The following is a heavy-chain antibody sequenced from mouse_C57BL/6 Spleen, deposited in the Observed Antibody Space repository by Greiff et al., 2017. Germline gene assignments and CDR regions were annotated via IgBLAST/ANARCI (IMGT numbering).Heavy chain of an antibody. J-gene: IGHJ2*01. CDR3: ASQLLRLFDY. CDR2: ISGGGGNT. V-gene: IGHV5-9*01. Sequence: EVKLVESGGGLVKPGGSLKLSCAASGFTFSSYTMSWVRQTPEKRLEWVATISGGGGNTYYPDSVKGRFTISRDNAKNTLYLQMSSLRSEDTALYYCASQLLRLFDYWGQGTTLTVSS. CDR1: GFTFSSYT. D-gene: IGHD1-2*01.